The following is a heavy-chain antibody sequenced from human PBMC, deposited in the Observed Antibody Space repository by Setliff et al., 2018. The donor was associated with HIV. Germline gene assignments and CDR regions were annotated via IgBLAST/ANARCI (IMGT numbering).Heavy chain of an antibody. Sequence: PSETLSLTCTVSGGSIRVDNYFWGWIRQPPGKGLEWIGSIYHTGITYDNPSLKSRVTISVDTSKNQISLRLSSVTAADTAVYYCARLSGGMVPNYWGQGTLVTVSS. CDR3: ARLSGGMVPNY. D-gene: IGHD3-10*01. CDR2: IYHTGIT. J-gene: IGHJ4*02. V-gene: IGHV4-39*01. CDR1: GGSIRVDNYF.